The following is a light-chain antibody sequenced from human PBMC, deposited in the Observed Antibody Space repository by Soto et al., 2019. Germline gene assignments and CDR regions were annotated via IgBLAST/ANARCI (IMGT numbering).Light chain of an antibody. V-gene: IGLV2-14*01. CDR3: SSYTSSSTPYV. CDR1: SSDVGGYNY. CDR2: EVS. Sequence: QAALTQPASVSGSPGQSITISCTGTSSDVGGYNYVSWYQQHPGKAPKLMSYEVSNRPSGVSNRFSCSKSGNTASLTISGLQAEEEADYYCSSYTSSSTPYVFGTGTKLTVL. J-gene: IGLJ1*01.